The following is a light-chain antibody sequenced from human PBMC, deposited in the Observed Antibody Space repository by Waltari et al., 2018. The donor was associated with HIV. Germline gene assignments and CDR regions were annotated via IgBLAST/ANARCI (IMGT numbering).Light chain of an antibody. Sequence: DIRLTQSSSFVSASVGDRIARTCRADQGLSSWLQCDQQKEGAAPTFLSSGVSTLENGFPSRFSGTGSQTEFPLTINDLQPEDSAVYWCQQGSSFVTFGPGTRVDLK. CDR2: GVS. CDR3: QQGSSFVT. V-gene: IGKV1-12*01. J-gene: IGKJ3*01. CDR1: QGLSSW.